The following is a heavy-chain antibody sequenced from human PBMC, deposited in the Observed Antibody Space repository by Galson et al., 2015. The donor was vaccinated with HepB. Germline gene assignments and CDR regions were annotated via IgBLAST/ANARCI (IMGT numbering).Heavy chain of an antibody. CDR1: GFTFSNDW. Sequence: SLRLSCAASGFTFSNDWMNWVRQAPRKGLDWVANIKQDGSEKYCVDSVKGRFTISRDNAKKSLYLQMNSLRADDTAVYYCARVEWEVGGVNYMDVWGKGTTVTVSS. V-gene: IGHV3-7*01. J-gene: IGHJ6*03. D-gene: IGHD1-26*01. CDR3: ARVEWEVGGVNYMDV. CDR2: IKQDGSEK.